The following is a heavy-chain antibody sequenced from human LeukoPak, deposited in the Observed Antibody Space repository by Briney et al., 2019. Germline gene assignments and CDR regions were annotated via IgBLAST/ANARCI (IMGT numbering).Heavy chain of an antibody. CDR1: GGSISSYY. Sequence: WETLSLTCTVSGGSISSYYWSWIRQPPGKGLEWIGYIYYSGSTNYNPSLKSRVTISVDTSKNQFSLKLSSVTAADTAVYYCARDGYMVRGANTEGYYYYGMDVWGQGTTVTVSS. CDR2: IYYSGST. J-gene: IGHJ6*02. V-gene: IGHV4-59*01. D-gene: IGHD3-10*01. CDR3: ARDGYMVRGANTEGYYYYGMDV.